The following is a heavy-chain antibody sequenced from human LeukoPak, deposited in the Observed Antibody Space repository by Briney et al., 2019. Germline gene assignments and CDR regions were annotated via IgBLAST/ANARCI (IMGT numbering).Heavy chain of an antibody. CDR1: GYTLTELS. Sequence: GASVKVSCKVSGYTLTELSMHWVRQAPGEGLEWMGGFDPEDGETIYAQKFQGRVTMTEDTSTDTAYMELSSLRSEDTAVYYCAIGGVTRWPFDYWGQGTLVTVSS. D-gene: IGHD3-16*01. CDR2: FDPEDGET. J-gene: IGHJ4*02. CDR3: AIGGVTRWPFDY. V-gene: IGHV1-24*01.